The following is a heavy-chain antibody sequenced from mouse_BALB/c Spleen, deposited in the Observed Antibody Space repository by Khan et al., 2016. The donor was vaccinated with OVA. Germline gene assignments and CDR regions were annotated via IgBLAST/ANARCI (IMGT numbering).Heavy chain of an antibody. Sequence: EVQLQESGPGLVKPSQSLSLICTVTGYSITSDYAWNWIRQFPGNKLEWMGFISYSGNTKNNPSLKSRIFITRDTSKNQFFLQLNSVTTEDTATYYCARVYGGDFDYWGQGTTLTVSS. CDR1: GYSITSDYA. V-gene: IGHV3-2*02. CDR3: ARVYGGDFDY. D-gene: IGHD1-1*01. CDR2: ISYSGNT. J-gene: IGHJ2*01.